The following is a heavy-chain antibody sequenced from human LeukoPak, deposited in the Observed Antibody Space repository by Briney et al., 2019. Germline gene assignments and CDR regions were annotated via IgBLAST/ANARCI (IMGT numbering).Heavy chain of an antibody. CDR1: GFTFSSYA. CDR3: AKDTWHSSSWPGTDAFDI. V-gene: IGHV3-23*01. J-gene: IGHJ3*02. CDR2: ISGSGGST. D-gene: IGHD6-13*01. Sequence: GGSLRLSCAASGFTFSSYAMSWVRQAPGKGLEWVSAISGSGGSTYYADSVKGRFTISRDNAKNSLYLQMNSLRAEDTALYYCAKDTWHSSSWPGTDAFDIWGQGTVVTVSS.